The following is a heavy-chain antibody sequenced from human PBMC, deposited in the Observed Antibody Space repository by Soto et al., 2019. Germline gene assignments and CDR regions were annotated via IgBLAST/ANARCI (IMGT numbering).Heavy chain of an antibody. V-gene: IGHV1-3*01. CDR3: ASSYYYDSSGYSSLYYYYGMDV. CDR1: GYTFTSYA. Sequence: ASVKVSCKASGYTFTSYAMHWVRQAPGQRLEWMGWINAGNGNTKYSQMFQGRVTITRGTSASTAYMELSSLRSEDTAVYYCASSYYYDSSGYSSLYYYYGMDVWGQGTTVTVSS. D-gene: IGHD3-22*01. CDR2: INAGNGNT. J-gene: IGHJ6*02.